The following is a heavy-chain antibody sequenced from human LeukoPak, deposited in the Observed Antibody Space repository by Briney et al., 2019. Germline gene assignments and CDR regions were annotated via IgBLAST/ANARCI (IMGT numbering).Heavy chain of an antibody. CDR3: ASVSDWFDP. CDR1: GGSISSSSYY. Sequence: SETLSLTCTVSGGSISSSSYYWGWIRQPPGKGLEWIGSIYYSGSTYYNPSLKSRVTISVDTSKNQFSLKPSSVTAADTAVYYCASVSDWFDPWGQGTLVTVSS. J-gene: IGHJ5*02. V-gene: IGHV4-39*01. D-gene: IGHD2-8*01. CDR2: IYYSGST.